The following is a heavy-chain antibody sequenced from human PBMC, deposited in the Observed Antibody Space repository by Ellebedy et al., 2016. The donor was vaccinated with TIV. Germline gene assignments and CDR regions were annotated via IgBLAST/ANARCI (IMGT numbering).Heavy chain of an antibody. CDR1: GFTFSSYA. CDR2: ITANALTT. D-gene: IGHD5-24*01. J-gene: IGHJ3*01. CDR3: VRDRNYPNDVFDL. Sequence: GGSLRLSXAASGFTFSSYAMGWVRHVPGRGPEWVSTITANALTTWYADSVKGRFTISRDNSRSTVSLQMNSLRAEDTAPYYCVRDRNYPNDVFDLWGQGTVVTVSS. V-gene: IGHV3-23*01.